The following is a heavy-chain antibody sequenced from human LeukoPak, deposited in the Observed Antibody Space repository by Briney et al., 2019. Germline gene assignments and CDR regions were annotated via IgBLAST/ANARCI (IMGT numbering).Heavy chain of an antibody. D-gene: IGHD4-17*01. CDR2: ITNSGGST. V-gene: IGHV3-23*01. CDR3: VSVLTVTFDS. J-gene: IGHJ4*02. Sequence: GGSLRLSCAASGFTFSSYSMNWVRQAPGKGLEWVSEITNSGGSTYYADSVKGRLTISRDNSKNTVYLQMNSLRAEDTAVYYCVSVLTVTFDSWGQGTLVTVSS. CDR1: GFTFSSYS.